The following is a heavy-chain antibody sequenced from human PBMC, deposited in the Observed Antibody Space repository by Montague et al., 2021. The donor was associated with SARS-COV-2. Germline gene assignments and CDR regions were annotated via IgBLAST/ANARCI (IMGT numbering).Heavy chain of an antibody. CDR2: ISSSGTTL. CDR1: GFTFRDYY. J-gene: IGHJ4*02. CDR3: ARDLAVDY. Sequence: SLRLSCAASGFTFRDYYMNWIRQAPGEGLEWVSSISSSGTTLYYASSVRGRFTSSRDNAMNSLYLQMNSLRAEDTAVYYCARDLAVDYWGQGTLVTVSS. V-gene: IGHV3-11*01.